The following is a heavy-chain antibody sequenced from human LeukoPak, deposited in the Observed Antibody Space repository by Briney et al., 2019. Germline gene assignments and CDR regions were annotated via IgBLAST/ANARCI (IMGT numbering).Heavy chain of an antibody. CDR2: ISSSGSTI. Sequence: TAGGSLRLSCAASGFTFSDYYMSWIRQAPGKGLEWVSYISSSGSTIYYADSVKGRFTISRDNAKNSLYLQMNSLRAEDTAVYYCARDSPSYYYGSGSYYPDYWGQETLVTVSS. V-gene: IGHV3-11*01. CDR3: ARDSPSYYYGSGSYYPDY. CDR1: GFTFSDYY. J-gene: IGHJ4*02. D-gene: IGHD3-10*01.